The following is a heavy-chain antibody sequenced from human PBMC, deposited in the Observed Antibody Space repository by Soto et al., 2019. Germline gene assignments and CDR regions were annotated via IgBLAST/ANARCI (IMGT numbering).Heavy chain of an antibody. D-gene: IGHD6-13*01. Sequence: QLQLQESGPGLVKPSETLSLTCTVSGGSISSSSYYWGWIRQPPGKGLEWIGSIYYSGSTYYNPSLKSRVTISVDTSKNQFSLKLSSVTAADTAVYYCARPSSPGYSSSWDRHNWFDPWGQGTLVTVSS. CDR3: ARPSSPGYSSSWDRHNWFDP. J-gene: IGHJ5*02. CDR1: GGSISSSSYY. V-gene: IGHV4-39*01. CDR2: IYYSGST.